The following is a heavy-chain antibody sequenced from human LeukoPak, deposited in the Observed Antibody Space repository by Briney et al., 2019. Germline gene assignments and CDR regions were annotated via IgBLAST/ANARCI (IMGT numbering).Heavy chain of an antibody. CDR3: ARGRYNQDY. Sequence: SETLSLTCTVSGGSVSSGSYYWSWIRQPPGKGLKWIGSIHYSGSTNYNPSLKSRVTISVDTSKNQLSLKLSSVTAADTAVYYCARGRYNQDYWGQGTLVTVSS. CDR1: GGSVSSGSYY. V-gene: IGHV4-61*01. D-gene: IGHD1-1*01. J-gene: IGHJ4*02. CDR2: IHYSGST.